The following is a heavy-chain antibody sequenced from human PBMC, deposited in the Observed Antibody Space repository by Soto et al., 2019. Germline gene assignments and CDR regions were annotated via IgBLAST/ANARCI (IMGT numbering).Heavy chain of an antibody. CDR2: IYHSGST. CDR1: GGSISRSNW. Sequence: PSETLSLTCAVSGGSISRSNWWSWVRQPPGEGLEWIGEIYHSGSTNYHPSLKSRVTISVDKSKNQFSLKLTSLTDADTAVYYCARSITFDWLFFDNWGQGTLVTAPQ. CDR3: ARSITFDWLFFDN. J-gene: IGHJ4*02. V-gene: IGHV4-4*02. D-gene: IGHD3-9*01.